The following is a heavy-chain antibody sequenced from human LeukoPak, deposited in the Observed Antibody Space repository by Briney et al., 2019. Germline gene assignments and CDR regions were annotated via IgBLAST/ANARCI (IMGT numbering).Heavy chain of an antibody. CDR2: IYYSGST. CDR1: GGSFGGYY. Sequence: SETLSLTCAVYGGSFGGYYWGWIRQPPGKGLEWIGSIYYSGSTYYNPSLKSRVTISVDTSKNQFSLKLSSVTAADTAAYYCARSSMGGTYYYDSSGLVLDYWGQGTLVTVSS. J-gene: IGHJ4*02. D-gene: IGHD3-22*01. CDR3: ARSSMGGTYYYDSSGLVLDY. V-gene: IGHV4-34*01.